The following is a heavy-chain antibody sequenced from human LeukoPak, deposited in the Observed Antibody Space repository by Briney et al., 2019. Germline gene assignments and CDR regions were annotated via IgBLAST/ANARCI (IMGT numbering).Heavy chain of an antibody. V-gene: IGHV1-69*05. J-gene: IGHJ3*02. D-gene: IGHD3-22*01. Sequence: SVKVSCKASGGTFSSYAISCVRQAPGQGLEWMGRIIPIFGTANYAQKFQGRVTITTDESTSTAYMELSSLRSEDTAVYYCARGPYRYYDSSGYRYAFDIWGQGTMVTVSS. CDR1: GGTFSSYA. CDR2: IIPIFGTA. CDR3: ARGPYRYYDSSGYRYAFDI.